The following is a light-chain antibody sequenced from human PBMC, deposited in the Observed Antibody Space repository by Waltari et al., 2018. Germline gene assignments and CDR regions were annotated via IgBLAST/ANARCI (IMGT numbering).Light chain of an antibody. Sequence: QSALTQPPSVSGSPGQSVTIPCTGTSSDVGAIHRVPGYQQPPGTAPKLMIYDVNNRPSGVPDRFSGAKSGNTASLTISGLQAEDEADYYCNSYTTAYTYVFGTGTKVTVL. CDR3: NSYTTAYTYV. V-gene: IGLV2-18*02. CDR2: DVN. J-gene: IGLJ1*01. CDR1: SSDVGAIHR.